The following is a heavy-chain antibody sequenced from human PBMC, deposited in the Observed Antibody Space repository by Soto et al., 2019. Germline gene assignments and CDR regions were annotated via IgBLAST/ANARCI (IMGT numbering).Heavy chain of an antibody. CDR2: IIPIFGTA. CDR3: ASTRRGYYYYGMDV. CDR1: GGTFSIYG. J-gene: IGHJ6*02. V-gene: IGHV1-69*13. Sequence: SVKVSCKASGGTFSIYGISWVLQAPGQGLEWMGGIIPIFGTANYAQKFQGRVTMTADESTSTAYMELSSLRSEDTAVYYCASTRRGYYYYGMDVWGPGTTVTVSS.